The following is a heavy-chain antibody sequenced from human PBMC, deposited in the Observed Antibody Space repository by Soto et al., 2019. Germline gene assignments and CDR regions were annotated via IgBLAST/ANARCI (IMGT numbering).Heavy chain of an antibody. CDR2: VSNSGTST. V-gene: IGHV3-23*01. CDR3: VKDLAASGWFDP. CDR1: GFMFSGYA. Sequence: EVQLLESGGGLAQPGESLTLSCAASGFMFSGYAMSWVRQAPGKGLEWVSAVSNSGTSTSYADSVKGRFTISRDTSKNTLYLQMSSLGAEDTALYYCVKDLAASGWFDPWGQGTLVIVSS. D-gene: IGHD2-15*01. J-gene: IGHJ5*02.